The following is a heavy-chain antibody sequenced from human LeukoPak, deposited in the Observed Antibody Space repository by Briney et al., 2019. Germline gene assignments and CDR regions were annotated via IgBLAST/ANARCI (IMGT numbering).Heavy chain of an antibody. CDR1: GFTFSNAW. CDR2: IKSKDDGGTA. CDR3: TTGGRLSDY. J-gene: IGHJ4*02. D-gene: IGHD6-6*01. V-gene: IGHV3-15*06. Sequence: GGSLRLSCAASGFTFSNAWMTWVRQAPGKGLEWVGRIKSKDDGGTANYAAPVQCRFTIARDDSKTKLYMQMSSLKTDDTAVYYCTTGGRLSDYWGQGTLVTVSS.